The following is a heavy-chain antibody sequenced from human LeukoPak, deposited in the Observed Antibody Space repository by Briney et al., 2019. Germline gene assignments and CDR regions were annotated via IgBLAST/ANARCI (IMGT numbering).Heavy chain of an antibody. V-gene: IGHV1-2*02. D-gene: IGHD6-6*01. J-gene: IGHJ4*02. CDR1: GYTFPGYY. CDR3: AREHSSSSGKVFDY. Sequence: EASVKVSFKASGYTFPGYYMHWVRQAPGHGLEWMGWINPNSVGTNYAQKFQGRVTMTRDTSISTAYMELSRLRSDDTAVYYCAREHSSSSGKVFDYWGQGTLVTVSS. CDR2: INPNSVGT.